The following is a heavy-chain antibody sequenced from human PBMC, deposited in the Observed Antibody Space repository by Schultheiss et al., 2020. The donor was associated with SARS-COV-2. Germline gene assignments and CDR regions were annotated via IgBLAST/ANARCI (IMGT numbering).Heavy chain of an antibody. CDR2: IYYSGST. CDR1: GGSISSYY. CDR3: ARDRAPIAAAGTLGY. J-gene: IGHJ4*02. Sequence: SETLSLTCTVSGGSISSYYWSWIRQPPGKGLEWIGYIYYSGSTNYNPSLKSRVTISVDTSKNQFSLKLSSVTAADTAVYYCARDRAPIAAAGTLGYWGQGTLVTVSS. D-gene: IGHD6-13*01. V-gene: IGHV4-59*12.